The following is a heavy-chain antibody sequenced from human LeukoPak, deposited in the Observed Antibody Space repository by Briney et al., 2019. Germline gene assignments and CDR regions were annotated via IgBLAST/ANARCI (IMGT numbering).Heavy chain of an antibody. CDR1: GFTFSSYW. Sequence: GGSLRLSCAASGFTFSSYWMTWVRQAPGKGLEWVANIKQDGSEKNYVEAVKGRFTMSRDNAKNSLYLQMNSLGVEDTAFFFFKKKPAYDILSGFHNYYGMDVWGQGTTVTVSS. CDR2: IKQDGSEK. CDR3: KKKPAYDILSGFHNYYGMDV. D-gene: IGHD3-9*01. V-gene: IGHV3-7*01. J-gene: IGHJ6*02.